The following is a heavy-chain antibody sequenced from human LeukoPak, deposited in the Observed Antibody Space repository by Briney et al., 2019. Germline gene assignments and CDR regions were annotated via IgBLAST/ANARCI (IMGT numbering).Heavy chain of an antibody. CDR3: ASYYGDYGGFDY. CDR2: ISGSGGST. D-gene: IGHD4-17*01. Sequence: PGGSLRLSCAASGFTFSSYAMSWVRQAPGKGLEWVSAISGSGGSTYYADSVKGRFTISRDNSKNTLYLQMNSLRAEGTAVYYCASYYGDYGGFDYWGQGTLVTVSS. V-gene: IGHV3-23*01. CDR1: GFTFSSYA. J-gene: IGHJ4*02.